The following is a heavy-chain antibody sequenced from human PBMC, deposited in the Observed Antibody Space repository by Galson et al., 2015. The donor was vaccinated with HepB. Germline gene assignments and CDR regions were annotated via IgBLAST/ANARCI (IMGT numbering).Heavy chain of an antibody. J-gene: IGHJ1*01. Sequence: SLRLSCAASGFTFSSYAIMWVRQAPGKGLEWVAGMSANGANTFYADSVKGRFTISRDISKNTVYLQMNSLRAEDTAVYYCATRSGASGWYSYFQHWGQGTLVTVSS. V-gene: IGHV3-23*01. CDR2: MSANGANT. D-gene: IGHD6-19*01. CDR3: ATRSGASGWYSYFQH. CDR1: GFTFSSYA.